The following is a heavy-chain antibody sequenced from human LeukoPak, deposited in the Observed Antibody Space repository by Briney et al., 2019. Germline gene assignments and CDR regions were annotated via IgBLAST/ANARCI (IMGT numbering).Heavy chain of an antibody. V-gene: IGHV3-21*01. CDR2: ISSSSSYI. Sequence: GGSLRLSCAASGFTFSSYSMNWVRQAPGKGLEWVSSISSSSSYIYYADSVKGRFTISRDNAKNSLYLQMNSLRAGDTAVYYCARDHPETYYDFWSGYYDNWFDPWGQGTLVTVSS. D-gene: IGHD3-3*01. CDR1: GFTFSSYS. J-gene: IGHJ5*02. CDR3: ARDHPETYYDFWSGYYDNWFDP.